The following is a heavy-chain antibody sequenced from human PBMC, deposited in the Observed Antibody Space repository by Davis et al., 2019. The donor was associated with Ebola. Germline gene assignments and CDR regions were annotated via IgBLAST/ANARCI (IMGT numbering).Heavy chain of an antibody. CDR3: ARAQFPTTSDH. V-gene: IGHV1-18*04. J-gene: IGHJ4*02. D-gene: IGHD1-1*01. Sequence: ASVKVSCKASGYTFTSYGISWVRQAPGQGLEWMGWISAYNGNTNYAQKLQGRVTMTTDTSTSPAYMEVGSLKCDDTAVYYCARAQFPTTSDHWGQGTLVTVSS. CDR2: ISAYNGNT. CDR1: GYTFTSYG.